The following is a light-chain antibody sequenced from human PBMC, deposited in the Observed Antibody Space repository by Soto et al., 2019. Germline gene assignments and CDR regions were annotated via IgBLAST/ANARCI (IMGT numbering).Light chain of an antibody. CDR2: TAS. Sequence: DIQMTQSPSSLSASVGDSVTIPCRASQRINKYLNWYQQRSGRAPRLLIHTASSLHSGVPSRFSGSGSGSDFTLTICSLQPEDFATYLCQQSFSTPYTFGQGTKLEI. CDR3: QQSFSTPYT. V-gene: IGKV1-39*01. CDR1: QRINKY. J-gene: IGKJ2*01.